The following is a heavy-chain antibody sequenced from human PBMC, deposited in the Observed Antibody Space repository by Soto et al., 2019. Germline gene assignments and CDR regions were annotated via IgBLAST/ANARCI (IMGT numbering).Heavy chain of an antibody. Sequence: QDKLVQSGAEVKKPGSSVKVSCKASGGTFSSHTFSWMRQAPGQGLEWMGRIIPALGTATYAQKFQGRVTITADESATTVYMELNSLRSEDTAVYYCARPDFGDYWYFDLWGRGTLVTVSS. CDR2: IIPALGTA. CDR1: GGTFSSHT. V-gene: IGHV1-69*08. D-gene: IGHD4-17*01. CDR3: ARPDFGDYWYFDL. J-gene: IGHJ2*01.